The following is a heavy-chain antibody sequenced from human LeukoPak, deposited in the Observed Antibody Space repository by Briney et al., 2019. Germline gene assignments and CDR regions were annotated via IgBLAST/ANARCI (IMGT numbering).Heavy chain of an antibody. CDR2: IYTSGST. D-gene: IGHD2-2*01. CDR3: ARDCSSTSCYFYYYYGMDV. Sequence: SETLSLTCTVSGGSISSYYWSWIRQPAGKGLEWIGRIYTSGSTNYNPSLKSRVTMSVDTSKNQFSLKLSSVTAADTAVYYCARDCSSTSCYFYYYYGMDVWGQGTTVTVSS. V-gene: IGHV4-4*07. J-gene: IGHJ6*02. CDR1: GGSISSYY.